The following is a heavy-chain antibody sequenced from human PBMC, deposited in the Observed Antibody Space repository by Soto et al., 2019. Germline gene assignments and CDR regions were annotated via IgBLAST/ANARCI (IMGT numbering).Heavy chain of an antibody. Sequence: GSVKVSCKASGYTFTSYVISWVRQAPGQGLEWMGWISAYNGNTNYAQKLQGRVTMTTDTSTSTAYMELRSLRSDDTAVYYCARGLRGYDAFDIWGQGTMVTVSS. CDR2: ISAYNGNT. V-gene: IGHV1-18*01. J-gene: IGHJ3*02. D-gene: IGHD2-21*01. CDR3: ARGLRGYDAFDI. CDR1: GYTFTSYV.